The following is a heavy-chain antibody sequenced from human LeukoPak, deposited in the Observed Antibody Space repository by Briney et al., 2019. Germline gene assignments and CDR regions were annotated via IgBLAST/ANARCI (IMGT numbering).Heavy chain of an antibody. V-gene: IGHV4-59*01. J-gene: IGHJ4*02. D-gene: IGHD3-22*01. CDR3: ARSSESYDSSGYYSYYFDY. Sequence: KPSETLSLTCTVSGGSISSYYWSWIRQPPGKGLEWVGYIYYSGSTNYNPSLKSRVTISVDTSKNQFSLKLNSVTAADTAVYYCARSSESYDSSGYYSYYFDYWGQGTLVTVSS. CDR2: IYYSGST. CDR1: GGSISSYY.